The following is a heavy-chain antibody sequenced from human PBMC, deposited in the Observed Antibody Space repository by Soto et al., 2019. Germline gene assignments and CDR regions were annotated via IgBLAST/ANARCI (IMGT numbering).Heavy chain of an antibody. CDR1: GFTFKNYG. CDR2: VWYDGSNK. D-gene: IGHD2-15*01. Sequence: QVQLVESGGDVVQPGRSLRLSCAASGFTFKNYGMHWVRQAPGRGLEWVAVVWYDGSNKDYADSVKGRFTISRHNSKNTLFLQMNSLRAEDTAVYYCARERVRDSESSLDSWGQGTLVTVSS. J-gene: IGHJ4*02. CDR3: ARERVRDSESSLDS. V-gene: IGHV3-33*01.